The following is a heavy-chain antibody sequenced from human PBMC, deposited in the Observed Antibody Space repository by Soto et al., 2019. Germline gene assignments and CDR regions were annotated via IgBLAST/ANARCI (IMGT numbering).Heavy chain of an antibody. D-gene: IGHD3-16*02. V-gene: IGHV1-18*01. CDR2: ISAYKGDT. Sequence: QVQLVQSGAEVKKPGASVKVSCKASGYIFIRYGISWVREAPGQGLEWMGWISAYKGDTNYAQKVQGRVTMTTDTSTSTGYMEVRSLRFDDTAVYYCARTSYVWGSYRSDDALDIWGQGTMVTVSS. CDR3: ARTSYVWGSYRSDDALDI. CDR1: GYIFIRYG. J-gene: IGHJ3*02.